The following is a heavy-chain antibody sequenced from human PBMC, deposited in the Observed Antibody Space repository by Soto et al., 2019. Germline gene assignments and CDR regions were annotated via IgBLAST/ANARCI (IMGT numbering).Heavy chain of an antibody. CDR1: GFSLSTSGVG. CDR3: AHLHTIFGVVNIPDHNFDY. V-gene: IGHV2-5*02. J-gene: IGHJ4*02. CDR2: IYWDDDK. Sequence: QITLKESGPTLVKPTQTLTLTCTFSGFSLSTSGVGVGWIRQPPGKALEWLALIYWDDDKRYSPSLKSRLTITKDTSKNQVVLTMTNMDPVDTATYYCAHLHTIFGVVNIPDHNFDYWGQGTLVTVSS. D-gene: IGHD3-3*01.